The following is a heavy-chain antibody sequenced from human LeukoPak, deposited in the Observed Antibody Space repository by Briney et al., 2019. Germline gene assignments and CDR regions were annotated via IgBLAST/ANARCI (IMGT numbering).Heavy chain of an antibody. J-gene: IGHJ6*02. CDR2: INHNGNVN. CDR3: ARGGGLDV. Sequence: GGSLRLSCAASGFTFSSYSMSWARQAPGKGLEWVASINHNGNVNYYVDSVKGRFTISRDNAKNSLYLQMSNLRAEDTAVYFCARGGGLDVWGQGATVTVSS. CDR1: GFTFSSYS. D-gene: IGHD3-16*01. V-gene: IGHV3-7*03.